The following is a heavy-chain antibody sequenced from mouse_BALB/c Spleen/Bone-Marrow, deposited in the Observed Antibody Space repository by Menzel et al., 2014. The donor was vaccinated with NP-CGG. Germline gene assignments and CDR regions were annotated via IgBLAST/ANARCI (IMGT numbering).Heavy chain of an antibody. V-gene: IGHV14-3*02. CDR3: ASYFCGRAWFAY. J-gene: IGHJ3*01. CDR2: IDPANGNT. Sequence: EAQLQQSGAELVKPGASVTLSCTASGFNIKDTYMHWEKQRPEQGLEWIGRIDPANGNTKYDQKFKGKATITADTSSNTANLQLISLMSDITAVYCCASYFCGRAWFAYWCQGTLVTVSA. CDR1: GFNIKDTY. D-gene: IGHD1-1*01.